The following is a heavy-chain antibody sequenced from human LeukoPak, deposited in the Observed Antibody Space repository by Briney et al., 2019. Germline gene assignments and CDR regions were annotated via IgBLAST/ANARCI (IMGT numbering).Heavy chain of an antibody. CDR1: GFTFSSYN. CDR3: ARVYYDSSGFYRGAFDI. Sequence: PGGSLRLSCAASGFTFSSYNMNWVRQAPGKGLEWVSFISTAGSYIYYADSVKGRFTISRDNAKNSLYLQMNSLRVEDTAVYYCARVYYDSSGFYRGAFDIWGQGTMVTVSS. J-gene: IGHJ3*02. CDR2: ISTAGSYI. V-gene: IGHV3-21*01. D-gene: IGHD3-22*01.